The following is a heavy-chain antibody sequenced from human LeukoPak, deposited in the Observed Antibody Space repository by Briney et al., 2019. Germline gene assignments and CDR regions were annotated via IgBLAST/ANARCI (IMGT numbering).Heavy chain of an antibody. V-gene: IGHV3-30-3*01. D-gene: IGHD6-19*01. CDR3: ARDKAVAGPYYYYYYGMDV. CDR2: ISYDGSNK. J-gene: IGHJ6*02. Sequence: PGRSLRLSCAASGFTFSSYAMHWVRQVPGKGLEWVAVISYDGSNKYYADSVKGRFTISRDNSKNTLYLQMNSLGAEDTAVYYCARDKAVAGPYYYYYYGMDVWGQGTTVTVSS. CDR1: GFTFSSYA.